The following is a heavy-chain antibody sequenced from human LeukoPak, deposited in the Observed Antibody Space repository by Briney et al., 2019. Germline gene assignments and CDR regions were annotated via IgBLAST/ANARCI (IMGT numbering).Heavy chain of an antibody. CDR1: GFTFDDYG. CDR2: INWNGGST. V-gene: IGHV3-20*04. Sequence: GGSLRLSCAASGFTFDDYGMSWVRQAPGKGLEWVSGINWNGGSTGYADSVKGRFTISRDNAKHSLYLQMNSLRAEDTALYYCARGTIGGDYSNYPAFGYWGQGTLVTVSS. D-gene: IGHD4-11*01. J-gene: IGHJ4*02. CDR3: ARGTIGGDYSNYPAFGY.